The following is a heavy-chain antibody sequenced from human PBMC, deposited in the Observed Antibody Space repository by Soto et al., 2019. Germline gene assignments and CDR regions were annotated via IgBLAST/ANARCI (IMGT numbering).Heavy chain of an antibody. D-gene: IGHD1-26*01. Sequence: GASVKVSCKASGGTFSSYAISWVRQAPGQGLEWMGGIIPIFGTANYAQKFQGRVTITADESTSTAYMELSGLRSEDTAVYYCARVVGAKGVYYYYYGMDVWGQGTTVTVSS. CDR2: IIPIFGTA. CDR3: ARVVGAKGVYYYYYGMDV. V-gene: IGHV1-69*13. J-gene: IGHJ6*02. CDR1: GGTFSSYA.